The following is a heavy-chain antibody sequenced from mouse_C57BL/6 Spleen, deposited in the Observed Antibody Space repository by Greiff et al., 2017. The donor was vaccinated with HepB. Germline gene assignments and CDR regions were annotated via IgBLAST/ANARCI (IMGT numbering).Heavy chain of an antibody. CDR3: ASYGSSYWYFDV. Sequence: QVQLQQSGAELARPGASVKLSCKASGYTFTSYGISWVKQRTGQGLEWIGEIYPRSGNTYYNEKFKGKATLTADKSSSTAYMELRSLTSEDSAVYVCASYGSSYWYFDVWGTGTTVTVSS. V-gene: IGHV1-81*01. CDR1: GYTFTSYG. J-gene: IGHJ1*03. D-gene: IGHD1-1*01. CDR2: IYPRSGNT.